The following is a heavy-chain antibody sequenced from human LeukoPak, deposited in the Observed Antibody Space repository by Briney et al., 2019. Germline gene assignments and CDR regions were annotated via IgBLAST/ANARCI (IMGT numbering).Heavy chain of an antibody. J-gene: IGHJ5*02. D-gene: IGHD4-17*01. V-gene: IGHV4-31*03. CDR3: SSRGMTALTTGTLDP. CDR1: GGSISSGGYY. Sequence: PSETLSLTCTVSGGSISSGGYYWSWIRQHPGKGLEWIGYIYYSGSTYYNPSLKSRVTISVDTSKNQFSLKLNSVTAADTAVYYCSSRGMTALTTGTLDPWGQGTLVTVSS. CDR2: IYYSGST.